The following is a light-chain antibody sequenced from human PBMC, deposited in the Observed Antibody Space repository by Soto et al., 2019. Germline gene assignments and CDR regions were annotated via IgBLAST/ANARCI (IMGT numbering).Light chain of an antibody. CDR3: QQYGSSTIT. J-gene: IGKJ5*01. CDR1: QSVSSSY. V-gene: IGKV3D-20*01. Sequence: EIILTQSPATLSLSPGERATLSCGASQSVSSSYVAWYQHRPGLAPRLLIHDASSRATGIPDRFSGTKSGTDFTLTIRSLEPEDAAVYYRQQYGSSTITFGQGTRLEIK. CDR2: DAS.